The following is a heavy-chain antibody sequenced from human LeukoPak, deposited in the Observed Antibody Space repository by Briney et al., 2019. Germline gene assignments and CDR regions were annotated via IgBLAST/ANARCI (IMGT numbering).Heavy chain of an antibody. J-gene: IGHJ4*02. D-gene: IGHD6-6*01. CDR3: ARRMYSSSCFDY. CDR1: GFTFSDYY. Sequence: GGSLRLSCAASGFTFSDYYMSWIRQAPGKGLDWVSYISSSGTTIYYADSVKGRFTISRDNAKNSLYLQLNGLRAEDTAVYYCARRMYSSSCFDYWGQGTLVTVSS. V-gene: IGHV3-11*04. CDR2: ISSSGTTI.